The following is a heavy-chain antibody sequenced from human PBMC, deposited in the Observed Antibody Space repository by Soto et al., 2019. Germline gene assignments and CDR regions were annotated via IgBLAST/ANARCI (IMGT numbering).Heavy chain of an antibody. Sequence: EVQLVESGGGLVQPGGSLRLSCTASGFNFNSNVMSWVRQAPGKGLEWLAIIRDDGVTTYYAASVKGRFTISRDNSINTLYLPKKGLRAVDTAVCYCANTSAAWTTFPFGSWSQGIQVTVSS. V-gene: IGHV3-23*04. J-gene: IGHJ4*02. CDR1: GFNFNSNV. CDR2: IRDDGVTT. D-gene: IGHD3-16*01. CDR3: ANTSAAWTTFPFGS.